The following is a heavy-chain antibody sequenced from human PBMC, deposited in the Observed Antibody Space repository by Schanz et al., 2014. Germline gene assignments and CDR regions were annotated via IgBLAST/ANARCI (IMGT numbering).Heavy chain of an antibody. Sequence: QVQLVQSGAEVKKPGASVRVSCKVSGYAFTTYGISWVRQAPGQGLEWMGWISTSNGNTNYIQKLQGRVTMTTDTSTSTAYMDLRSLRSDDTAVYYCARDQSPYTNSSDVRYFDYWGQGSLVNVSS. CDR3: ARDQSPYTNSSDVRYFDY. V-gene: IGHV1-18*01. D-gene: IGHD6-6*01. CDR1: GYAFTTYG. J-gene: IGHJ4*02. CDR2: ISTSNGNT.